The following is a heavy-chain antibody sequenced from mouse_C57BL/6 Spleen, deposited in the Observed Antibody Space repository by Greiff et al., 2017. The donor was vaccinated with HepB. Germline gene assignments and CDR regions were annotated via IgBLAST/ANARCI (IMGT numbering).Heavy chain of an antibody. CDR2: INPNNGGT. V-gene: IGHV1-26*01. CDR1: GYTFTDYY. Sequence: EVQLQQSGPELVKPGASVKISCKASGYTFTDYYMNWVKQSHGKSLEWIGDINPNNGGTSYNQKFKGKATLTVDKSSSTAYMELRSLTSEDSAVYYCARPPRGYYAMDYWGQGTSVTVSS. J-gene: IGHJ4*01. CDR3: ARPPRGYYAMDY.